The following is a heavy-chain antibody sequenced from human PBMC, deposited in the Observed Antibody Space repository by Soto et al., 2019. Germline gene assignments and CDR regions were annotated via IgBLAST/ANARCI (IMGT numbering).Heavy chain of an antibody. CDR2: ISYDGSNK. D-gene: IGHD3-22*01. V-gene: IGHV3-30-3*02. CDR1: GFTFSSYA. Sequence: GGSLRLSCAASGFTFSSYAMHWVRQAPGKGLEWVAVISYDGSNKYYADSVKGRFTISRDNSKNTLYLQMNSLRAEDTAAYYCAKIKAPSMIVVVPFDYWGQGTLVTVSS. CDR3: AKIKAPSMIVVVPFDY. J-gene: IGHJ4*02.